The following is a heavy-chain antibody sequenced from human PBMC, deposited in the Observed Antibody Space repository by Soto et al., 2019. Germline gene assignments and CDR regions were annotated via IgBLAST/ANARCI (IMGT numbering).Heavy chain of an antibody. CDR2: IYYTGTI. V-gene: IGHV4-59*12. CDR3: ARDRMVNRARLDY. D-gene: IGHD5-18*01. Sequence: SETLSLTCTVSGGSISSDYWGWIRQPPGKGLEWIGYIYYTGTINYNPSLKSRVSISVATSKNQFSLRLSSVTAADTAVYYCARDRMVNRARLDYWGQGTLVTVSS. CDR1: GGSISSDY. J-gene: IGHJ4*02.